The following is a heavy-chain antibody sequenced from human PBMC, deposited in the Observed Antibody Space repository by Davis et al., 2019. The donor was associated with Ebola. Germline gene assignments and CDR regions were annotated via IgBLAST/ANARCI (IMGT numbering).Heavy chain of an antibody. CDR2: IWYDGSNK. J-gene: IGHJ6*02. CDR3: ARARSVDTAMVAAYYYYGMDV. CDR1: GFTFSSYG. Sequence: GGSLRLSCAASGFTFSSYGMHWVRQAPGKGLEWVAVIWYDGSNKYYADSVKGRFTISRDNSKNTLYLQMNSLRAEDTAVYYCARARSVDTAMVAAYYYYGMDVWGQGTTVTVSS. V-gene: IGHV3-33*01. D-gene: IGHD5-18*01.